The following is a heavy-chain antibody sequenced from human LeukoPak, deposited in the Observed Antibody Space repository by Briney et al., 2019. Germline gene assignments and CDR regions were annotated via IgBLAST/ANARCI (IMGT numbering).Heavy chain of an antibody. V-gene: IGHV4-59*01. J-gene: IGHJ4*02. D-gene: IGHD2-2*01. CDR1: RGSTSTYY. CDR2: IYYSGST. Sequence: SETLSLTCTVSRGSTSTYYWSWIRQPPGKGLEWIEYIYYSGSTNYNPSLKSRVTISVDTSKNQFSLKLSSVTAADTAVYYCARIGSYCSSTSCYDYWGQGTLVTVSS. CDR3: ARIGSYCSSTSCYDY.